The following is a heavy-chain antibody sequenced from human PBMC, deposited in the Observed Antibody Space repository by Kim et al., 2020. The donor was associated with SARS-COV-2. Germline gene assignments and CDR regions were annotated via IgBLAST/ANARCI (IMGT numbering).Heavy chain of an antibody. V-gene: IGHV4-34*01. J-gene: IGHJ6*02. CDR2: INHSGST. Sequence: SETLSLTCAVYGGSFSGYYWSWIRQPPGKGLEWIGEINHSGSTNYNPSLKSRVTISVDTSKNQFSLKLSSVTAADTAVYYCARARLVGGYYYPHYYYYGMDVWGQGTTVTVSS. CDR3: ARARLVGGYYYPHYYYYGMDV. CDR1: GGSFSGYY. D-gene: IGHD3-22*01.